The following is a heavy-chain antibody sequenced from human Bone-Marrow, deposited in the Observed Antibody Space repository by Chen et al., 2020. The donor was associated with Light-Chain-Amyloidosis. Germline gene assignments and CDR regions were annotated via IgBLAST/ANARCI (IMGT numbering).Heavy chain of an antibody. Sequence: EVQLLESGGGLVQPGGSLRLSCAASGFTFSSYAMSWVRQAPGKGLEWVSAISGSGGGTYYADSVKGRFTISRDNSKNTLYLQMNSLRAEDTAVYYCAKLGREYSSSAGLDYWGQGTLVTVSS. CDR2: ISGSGGGT. CDR3: AKLGREYSSSAGLDY. D-gene: IGHD6-6*01. CDR1: GFTFSSYA. V-gene: IGHV3-23*01. J-gene: IGHJ4*02.